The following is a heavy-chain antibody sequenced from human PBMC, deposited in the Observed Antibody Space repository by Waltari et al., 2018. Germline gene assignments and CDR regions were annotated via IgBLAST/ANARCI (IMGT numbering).Heavy chain of an antibody. CDR1: GFTFKTYS. J-gene: IGHJ6*03. CDR3: ARVWRDFFYYSMDV. Sequence: QEQLVESGGGVVPPGQSLTLSCAASGFTFKTYSLHWVRQAPGRVLQWVAVISSNGNTKYYADAVKRRFTISRDNSRNILHLQMNSLRPEDTAVYFCARVWRDFFYYSMDVWGQGTTVTVSS. V-gene: IGHV3-30*16. CDR2: ISSNGNTK.